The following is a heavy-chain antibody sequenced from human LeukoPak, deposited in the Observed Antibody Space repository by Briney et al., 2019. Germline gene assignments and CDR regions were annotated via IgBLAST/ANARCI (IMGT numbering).Heavy chain of an antibody. CDR1: GGSISSSSYF. V-gene: IGHV4-39*01. J-gene: IGHJ4*02. CDR2: FYYSGST. D-gene: IGHD6-13*01. Sequence: PSETLSLTCTVSGGSISSSSYFWGWIRQPPGKGLESIGSFYYSGSTYSNPSLKSRVSISVDTSKNQFSLTLTSVTAADTAVYYCARIPAGTAAADYWGQGTLVTVSS. CDR3: ARIPAGTAAADY.